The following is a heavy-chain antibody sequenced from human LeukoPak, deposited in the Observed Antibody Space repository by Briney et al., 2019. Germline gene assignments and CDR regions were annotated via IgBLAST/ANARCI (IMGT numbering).Heavy chain of an antibody. CDR1: GGSVSSGSYY. CDR2: IYYSGST. D-gene: IGHD2-15*01. V-gene: IGHV4-31*03. J-gene: IGHJ4*02. Sequence: SETLSLTCTVSGGSVSSGSYYWSWIRQHPGKGLEWIGYIYYSGSTYYNPSLKSRVTISVDTSKNQFSLKLSSVTAADTAVYYCARGVVVVAATYYDYWGQGTLVTVSS. CDR3: ARGVVVVAATYYDY.